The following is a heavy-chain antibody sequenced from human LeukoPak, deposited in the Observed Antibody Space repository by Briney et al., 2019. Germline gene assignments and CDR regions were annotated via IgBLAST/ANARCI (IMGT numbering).Heavy chain of an antibody. CDR1: GFTFSSNS. V-gene: IGHV3-48*02. CDR3: ARVWSGQQLVLGDY. Sequence: GGSLRLSCAASGFTFSSNSMNWVRQAPGKGLEWVSYISSSSTTIYNADSVKDRFTISRDNAKSSLYLQMDSLRDEDTAVYYCARVWSGQQLVLGDYWGQGALVSVS. J-gene: IGHJ4*02. CDR2: ISSSSTTI. D-gene: IGHD6-13*01.